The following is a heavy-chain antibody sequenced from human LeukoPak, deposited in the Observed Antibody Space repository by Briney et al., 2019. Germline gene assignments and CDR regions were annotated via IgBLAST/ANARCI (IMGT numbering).Heavy chain of an antibody. Sequence: GGSLRLSCAASGVRFKSFEMNWLRQAPGKGLEWLSYISSSGSTIYYADSVKGRFTISRDNAKNSLYLQMNSLRAEDTAVYYCARALDWGQGTLVTVSS. CDR1: GVRFKSFE. CDR3: ARALD. D-gene: IGHD3-16*01. J-gene: IGHJ4*02. CDR2: ISSSGSTI. V-gene: IGHV3-48*03.